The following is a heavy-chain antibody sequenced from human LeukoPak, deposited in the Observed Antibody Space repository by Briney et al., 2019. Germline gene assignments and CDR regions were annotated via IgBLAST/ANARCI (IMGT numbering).Heavy chain of an antibody. CDR2: VYYNGNT. CDR3: ARQLWFGEFHFDY. J-gene: IGHJ4*02. V-gene: IGHV4-39*01. D-gene: IGHD3-10*01. CDR1: GGSISSSTYNY. Sequence: SETLSLTCTVSGGSISSSTYNYWGWIRQPPGKGLEWIGSVYYNGNTYYSPSLQSRVTISVDTSKNQFFLNLRSVTAADTAVYYCARQLWFGEFHFDYWGQGTLVSVPS.